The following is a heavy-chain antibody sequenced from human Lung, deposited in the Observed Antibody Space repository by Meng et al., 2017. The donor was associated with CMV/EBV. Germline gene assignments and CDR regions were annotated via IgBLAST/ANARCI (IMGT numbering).Heavy chain of an antibody. CDR3: TRVGTYYYDSSGYYLREEGYFDY. Sequence: GGSXRLXCTASGFTFGDYAMSWVRQAPGKGLEWVGFIRSKAYGGTTEYAASVKGRFTISRDDSKSIAYLQMNSLKTEDTAVYYCTRVGTYYYDSSGYYLREEGYFDYWGQGXLVTVSS. CDR2: IRSKAYGGTT. D-gene: IGHD3-22*01. J-gene: IGHJ4*02. CDR1: GFTFGDYA. V-gene: IGHV3-49*04.